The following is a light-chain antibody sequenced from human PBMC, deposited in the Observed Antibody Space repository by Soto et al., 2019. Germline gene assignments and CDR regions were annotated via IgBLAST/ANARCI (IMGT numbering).Light chain of an antibody. CDR2: GAS. CDR3: QQYNNWPPVT. V-gene: IGKV3-15*01. J-gene: IGKJ1*01. Sequence: EIVMTQSPATLAVSPCEGAALSCRASQSVSSNLAWYQQKPGQAPRLLIYGASTRATGIPARFSGSGSGTEFTLTISSLQSEDFAVYYCQQYNNWPPVTFGQGTKVDIK. CDR1: QSVSSN.